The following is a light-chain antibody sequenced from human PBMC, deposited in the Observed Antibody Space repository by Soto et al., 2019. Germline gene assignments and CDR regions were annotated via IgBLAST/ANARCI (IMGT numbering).Light chain of an antibody. Sequence: DIKMYHSASTLSAYVGDRVTITCRASQRISGWLAWFQQKPGKAPKLLIYKASTLKSGVPSRFSGSGSGTEFTLTISSLQPDDFAPYYCQHYNIYSEAFGQGTIVAI. CDR3: QHYNIYSEA. CDR2: KAS. CDR1: QRISGW. J-gene: IGKJ1*01. V-gene: IGKV1-5*03.